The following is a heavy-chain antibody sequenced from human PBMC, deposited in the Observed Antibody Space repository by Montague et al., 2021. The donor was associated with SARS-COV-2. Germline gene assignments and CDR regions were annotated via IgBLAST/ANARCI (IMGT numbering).Heavy chain of an antibody. CDR3: AHRPPYYSISGAWDVGCFDY. J-gene: IGHJ4*02. V-gene: IGHV2-5*02. CDR1: GFSLTSSGVA. Sequence: PALVKPTQTLTLTCTFSGFSLTSSGVAVGWIRQPPGKALEWLALIYWDDTKHYNPSLKTRLTATQDTSKNQVVLTLTNVDPVDTATYYCAHRPPYYSISGAWDVGCFDYWGQGALVIVSS. D-gene: IGHD3-10*01. CDR2: IYWDDTK.